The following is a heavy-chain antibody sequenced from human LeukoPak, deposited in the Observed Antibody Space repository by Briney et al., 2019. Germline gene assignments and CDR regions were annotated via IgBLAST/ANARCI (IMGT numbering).Heavy chain of an antibody. CDR3: ARGRLGGSGSYYNVLDY. D-gene: IGHD3-10*01. CDR2: INHSGST. J-gene: IGHJ4*02. CDR1: GGSFRNYY. V-gene: IGHV4-34*01. Sequence: SETLSLTCAVYGGSFRNYYWSWIRQPPGKGLEWIGEINHSGSTNYNPSLKSRVTISVDTSRNQFSLKLSSVTAADTAVYYCARGRLGGSGSYYNVLDYWGQGTLVTVSS.